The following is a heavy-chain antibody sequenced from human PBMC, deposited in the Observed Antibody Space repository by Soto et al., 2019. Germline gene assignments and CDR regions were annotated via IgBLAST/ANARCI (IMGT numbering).Heavy chain of an antibody. V-gene: IGHV5-51*07. CDR2: INPGDSDT. D-gene: IGHD1-26*01. CDR3: ARSECRSYSRIRD. CDR1: GYRFTSSW. J-gene: IGHJ4*02. Sequence: LTFSCEGYGYRFTSSWVDWIHQMAGKGLEWMGIINPGDSDTTYSPSSLGKVTISAAKSISIAYLKWSSLTASDTAMYYCARSECRSYSRIRDWGQGTLVTVSS.